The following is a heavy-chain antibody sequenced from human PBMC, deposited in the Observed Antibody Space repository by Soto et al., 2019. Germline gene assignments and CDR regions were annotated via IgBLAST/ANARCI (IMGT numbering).Heavy chain of an antibody. V-gene: IGHV4-59*01. CDR3: ASYRGALYFES. Sequence: PSETLSLTCSVSGRSMSSNYWSWIRQSPDKGLEWLGYVFYGGTDYNPSLGGRFSMSVETSTSQFSLKLTSVTVADTAVYYCASYRGALYFESWGPGILVTVSS. CDR2: VFYGGT. CDR1: GRSMSSNY. J-gene: IGHJ4*02. D-gene: IGHD3-16*01.